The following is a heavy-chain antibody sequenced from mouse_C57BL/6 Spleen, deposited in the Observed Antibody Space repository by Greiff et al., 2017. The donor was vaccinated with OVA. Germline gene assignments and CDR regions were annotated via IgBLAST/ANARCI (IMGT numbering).Heavy chain of an antibody. V-gene: IGHV1-26*01. CDR1: GYTFTDYY. J-gene: IGHJ1*03. CDR2: INPNNGGT. D-gene: IGHD1-1*01. Sequence: VQLQQSGPELVKPGASVKISCKASGYTFTDYYMNWVKQSHGKSLEWIGDINPNNGGTSYNQKFKGKATLTVDKSSSTAYMELRSLTSEDSAVYYCARTPYYPLWYFDVGGTGTTVTVSS. CDR3: ARTPYYPLWYFDV.